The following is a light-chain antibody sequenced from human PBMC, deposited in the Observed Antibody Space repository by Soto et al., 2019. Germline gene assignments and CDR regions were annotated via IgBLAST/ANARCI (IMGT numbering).Light chain of an antibody. CDR2: AAS. CDR1: QSISSY. CDR3: QQSYSTPFT. J-gene: IGKJ3*01. Sequence: DIQMTQSPSSLSASVGDRVTITCRASQSISSYLNWYQQKPGKAPKLLIYAASSLQSGVLSRFSGSGSGTDFTLTISSLQPEDFAPYYCQQSYSTPFTFGPGTKVDIK. V-gene: IGKV1-39*01.